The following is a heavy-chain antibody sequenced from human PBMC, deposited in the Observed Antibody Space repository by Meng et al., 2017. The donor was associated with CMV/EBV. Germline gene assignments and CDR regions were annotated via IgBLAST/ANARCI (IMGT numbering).Heavy chain of an antibody. CDR3: ASWIDDSSGHFDY. CDR1: GFTVSSNY. V-gene: IGHV3-53*01. J-gene: IGHJ4*02. Sequence: GGSLRLSCAASGFTVSSNYMSWVRQAPGKGLEWVSVIYSGGSTYYADSVKGRFTISRDNAKNSLYLQMNSLRAEDTAVYYCASWIDDSSGHFDYWGQGTLVTVSS. CDR2: IYSGGST. D-gene: IGHD3-22*01.